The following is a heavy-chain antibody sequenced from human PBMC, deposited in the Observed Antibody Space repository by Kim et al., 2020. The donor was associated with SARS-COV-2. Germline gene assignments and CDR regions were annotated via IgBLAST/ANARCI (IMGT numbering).Heavy chain of an antibody. CDR2: IIQDGIEK. CDR1: GFAFNKFH. D-gene: IGHD3-22*01. J-gene: IGHJ4*02. Sequence: GGSLRLSCAASGFAFNKFHMHWVRQAPGKGLEWVANIIQDGIEKYYVYSVKCRFTMSRDNAENSVYLQMNSLRAEDTAVYYCARTYDRSGLAYWGQGTLV. CDR3: ARTYDRSGLAY. V-gene: IGHV3-7*01.